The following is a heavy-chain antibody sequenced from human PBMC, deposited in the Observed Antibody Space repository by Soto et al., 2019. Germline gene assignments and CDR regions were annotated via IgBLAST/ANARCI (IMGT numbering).Heavy chain of an antibody. D-gene: IGHD1-26*01. Sequence: QVQLVESGGGVVQPGRSLRLSCAASGFTFSSYGMHWVAQAPGRGLGGVAIISYDGSNTYYADSGKGRFTISRDNSKNTLYLQMNSLRAEDTSVYYCAKEGGLSGSYYISSSYYFDYWGQGTLVTVSS. CDR1: GFTFSSYG. CDR2: ISYDGSNT. J-gene: IGHJ4*02. V-gene: IGHV3-30*18. CDR3: AKEGGLSGSYYISSSYYFDY.